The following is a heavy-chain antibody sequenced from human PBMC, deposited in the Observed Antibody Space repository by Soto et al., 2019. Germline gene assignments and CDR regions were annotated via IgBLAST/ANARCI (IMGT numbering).Heavy chain of an antibody. CDR3: TRDTPPTDY. Sequence: QVQLVQSGAEVKKPGASVKFSCKTSGYTFTSYHISWVRQAPGQGLEWMGWISAYNTNTNYAQKFQGRVTMTTDTLTSTAYMELRSLRSDDTAVYYCTRDTPPTDYWGQGTLVTVSS. J-gene: IGHJ4*02. CDR2: ISAYNTNT. V-gene: IGHV1-18*01. CDR1: GYTFTSYH.